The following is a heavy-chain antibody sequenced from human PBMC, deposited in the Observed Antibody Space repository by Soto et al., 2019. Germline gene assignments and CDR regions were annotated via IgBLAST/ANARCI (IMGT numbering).Heavy chain of an antibody. CDR3: AKAVAGSGNYYYYGMDV. V-gene: IGHV3-23*01. CDR1: GFTFSSYA. CDR2: ISGSGGST. D-gene: IGHD6-19*01. Sequence: PGGSLRLSCAASGFTFSSYAMSWVRQAPGKGLEWVSAISGSGGSTYYADSVKGRFTISRDNSKNTLYLQMNSLRAEDTAVYYCAKAVAGSGNYYYYGMDVWGQGTTVTVSS. J-gene: IGHJ6*02.